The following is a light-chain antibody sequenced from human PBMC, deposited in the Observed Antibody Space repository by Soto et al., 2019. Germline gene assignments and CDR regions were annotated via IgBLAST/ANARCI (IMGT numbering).Light chain of an antibody. Sequence: QSALTQPASVSGSPGQSITISCTGTSSDAGNYNLVSWYQHHPGKAPKLMIYEGSKRPSGVSNRFSGSNSGTTASLTISGLQAEDEADYYCCSYAGSRVFDGGTKLTVL. CDR2: EGS. V-gene: IGLV2-23*01. CDR1: SSDAGNYNL. CDR3: CSYAGSRV. J-gene: IGLJ3*02.